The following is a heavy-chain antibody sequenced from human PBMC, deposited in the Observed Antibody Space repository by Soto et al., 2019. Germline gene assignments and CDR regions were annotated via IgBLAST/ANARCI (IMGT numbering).Heavy chain of an antibody. CDR3: ARVRAGAPYYYDSTGFDH. J-gene: IGHJ4*02. Sequence: QVQLQESGPGLVKPSQTLSLTCTVSGGSISSGDNYWSWIRQHPGKVLEWIGYIYYSGSTYYNPSLRRRVTISVDTSKNQFSLKLSSVTAADSAVYYCARVRAGAPYYYDSTGFDHWGQGSLSPSPQ. D-gene: IGHD3-22*01. CDR2: IYYSGST. V-gene: IGHV4-31*03. CDR1: GGSISSGDNY.